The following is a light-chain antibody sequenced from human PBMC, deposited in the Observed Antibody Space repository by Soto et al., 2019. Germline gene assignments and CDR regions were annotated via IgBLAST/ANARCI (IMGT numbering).Light chain of an antibody. CDR1: SSDVGGYNY. V-gene: IGLV2-14*01. CDR3: SSYTSSSTHDV. Sequence: QSALTQPASVSGSPGQSITISCTGTSSDVGGYNYVSWYQQHPGKAPKLMIYEVSNRPSGVSNRFSGSKSGNTASLTISGLQAEDEDDYYCSSYTSSSTHDVFGTGTKLTVL. CDR2: EVS. J-gene: IGLJ1*01.